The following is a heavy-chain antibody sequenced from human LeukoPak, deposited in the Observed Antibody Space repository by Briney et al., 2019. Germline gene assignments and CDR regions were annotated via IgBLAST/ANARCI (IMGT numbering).Heavy chain of an antibody. CDR2: INPSGGRT. V-gene: IGHV1-46*01. J-gene: IGHJ4*02. CDR3: ARGSRFLDY. Sequence: ASVKVSCKASGYTFTSDYIHWVRQAPGQGLEWLGIINPSGGRTTYGQNFQGRVTMTRDTSTSAVYMELSSLRSEDTAVYYCARGSRFLDYWGQGPLATASS. CDR1: GYTFTSDY. D-gene: IGHD3-3*01.